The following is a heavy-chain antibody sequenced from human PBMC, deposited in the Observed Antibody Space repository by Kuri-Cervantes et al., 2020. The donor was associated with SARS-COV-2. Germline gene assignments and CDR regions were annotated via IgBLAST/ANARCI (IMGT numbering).Heavy chain of an antibody. CDR2: IIPIFGTA. D-gene: IGHD5-24*01. CDR1: GGTFSSYA. CDR3: ARGGEMATIMHRLDY. J-gene: IGHJ4*02. V-gene: IGHV1-69*13. Sequence: SVKVSCKASGGTFSSYAISWVRQAPGQGLEWMGGIIPIFGTANYAQKFQGRVTITADESTSTAYMELSSLGSEDTAVYYCARGGEMATIMHRLDYWGQGTLVTVSS.